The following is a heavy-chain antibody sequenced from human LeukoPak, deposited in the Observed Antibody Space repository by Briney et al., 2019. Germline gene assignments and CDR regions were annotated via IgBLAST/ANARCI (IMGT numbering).Heavy chain of an antibody. CDR1: GFTFSSYG. D-gene: IGHD3-10*01. CDR2: ISYDGSNK. CDR3: AKPRGLWFGYYYGMDV. J-gene: IGHJ6*02. Sequence: GGSLRLSCAASGFTFSSYGMHWVRQAPGKGLEWVAVISYDGSNKYYADSVKGRFTISRDNSKNTLYLQMNSLRAEDTAVYYCAKPRGLWFGYYYGMDVWGQGTTVTVSS. V-gene: IGHV3-30*18.